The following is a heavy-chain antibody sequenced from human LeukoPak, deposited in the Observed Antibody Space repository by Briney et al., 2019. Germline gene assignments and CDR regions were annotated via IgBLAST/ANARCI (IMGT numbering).Heavy chain of an antibody. J-gene: IGHJ4*02. CDR3: ARGAAADLDY. Sequence: ASEKVSCKGSGYTFTSYYMPWVRQAPGKRLEWMGIINPSGGSTSYAQKFQGRVTMTRDTSTSTVYMELSSLRSEDTAVYYCARGAAADLDYWGQGTLVTVSS. D-gene: IGHD6-13*01. CDR1: GYTFTSYY. V-gene: IGHV1-46*01. CDR2: INPSGGST.